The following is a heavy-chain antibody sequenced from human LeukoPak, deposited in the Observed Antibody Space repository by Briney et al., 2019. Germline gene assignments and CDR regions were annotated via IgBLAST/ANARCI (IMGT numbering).Heavy chain of an antibody. V-gene: IGHV1-2*02. CDR1: GYTFTGYY. CDR3: AREAAAGTNWFDP. D-gene: IGHD6-13*01. CDR2: INPNSGGT. Sequence: ASVKVSCKASGYTFTGYYMHWVRQAPGQGLEWMGWINPNSGGTNYAQKFQGRVTMTRDTSISIAYMELSRLRSDDTAVYYCAREAAAGTNWFDPWGQGTLVTVSS. J-gene: IGHJ5*02.